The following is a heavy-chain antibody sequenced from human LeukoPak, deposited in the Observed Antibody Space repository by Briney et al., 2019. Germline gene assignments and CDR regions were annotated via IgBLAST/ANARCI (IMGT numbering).Heavy chain of an antibody. V-gene: IGHV3-72*01. J-gene: IGHJ3*02. CDR1: GFTFSDHY. Sequence: GESRRLSCAASGFTFSDHYMDWVRQAPGKGLEWVGRTRNKANSYTTEYAAAVKGRSTISSDDSTNSLYLQMNSLKTEDTAVYYCARYTAHDAFDSWGQGTMVTVSS. CDR2: TRNKANSYTT. D-gene: IGHD3-16*02. CDR3: ARYTAHDAFDS.